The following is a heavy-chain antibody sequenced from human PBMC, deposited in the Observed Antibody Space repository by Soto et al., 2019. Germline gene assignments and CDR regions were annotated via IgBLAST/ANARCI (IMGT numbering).Heavy chain of an antibody. J-gene: IGHJ4*02. D-gene: IGHD3-10*01. CDR1: GGSISSYY. CDR3: ARGGYYGSGSYYYFDY. Sequence: SETLSLTCTVSGGSISSYYWSWIRQPPGKGLEWIGYIYYSGSTNYNPSLKSRVTISVDTSKNQFSLKLSSVTAADTAVYYCARGGYYGSGSYYYFDYWGRGTLVTVSS. CDR2: IYYSGST. V-gene: IGHV4-59*01.